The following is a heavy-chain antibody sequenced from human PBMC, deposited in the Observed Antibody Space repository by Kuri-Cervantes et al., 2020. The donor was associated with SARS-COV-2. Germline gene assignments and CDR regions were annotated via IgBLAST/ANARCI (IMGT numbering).Heavy chain of an antibody. CDR2: INPDGSYT. V-gene: IGHV3-74*01. CDR1: GFTFSGHW. Sequence: GESLKISCAASGFTFSGHWIHWVRQAPGKGLVWVSRINPDGSYTNNADSVKGRFTLSRDNAKNMLFLQMNSLRAEDTAVYYCARGPDYDFWSGYYLGGMDVWGQGTTVTVSS. CDR3: ARGPDYDFWSGYYLGGMDV. D-gene: IGHD3-3*01. J-gene: IGHJ6*02.